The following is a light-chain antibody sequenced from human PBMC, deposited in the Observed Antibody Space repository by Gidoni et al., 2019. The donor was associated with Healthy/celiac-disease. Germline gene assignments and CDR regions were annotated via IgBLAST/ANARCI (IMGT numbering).Light chain of an antibody. J-gene: IGKJ3*01. CDR2: AAS. CDR3: QQSYSTPRT. Sequence: DIQMTQSPSSLSASVGDRVTITGRASQSISSYLNWYQQKPGKAPKLLIYAASSLQSGVPSRCSGRGSGTDFTLTISSLQHEDFATYYWQQSYSTPRTFGPGTKVDIK. CDR1: QSISSY. V-gene: IGKV1-39*01.